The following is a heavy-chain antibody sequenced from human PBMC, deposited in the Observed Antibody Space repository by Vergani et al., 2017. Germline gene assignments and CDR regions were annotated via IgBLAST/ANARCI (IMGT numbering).Heavy chain of an antibody. CDR3: ARVAYRLGELDAFDI. Sequence: QVQLVQSGAEVKKPGASVKVSCKASVYTFTSYGISWVRQAPGKGLECMGWISAYKGNTNYAQNLQGRVTMTTDTSTCTAYMELRSLRSDDTAVYYCARVAYRLGELDAFDIWGQGTMVTVSS. V-gene: IGHV1-18*01. D-gene: IGHD3-16*01. CDR1: VYTFTSYG. CDR2: ISAYKGNT. J-gene: IGHJ3*02.